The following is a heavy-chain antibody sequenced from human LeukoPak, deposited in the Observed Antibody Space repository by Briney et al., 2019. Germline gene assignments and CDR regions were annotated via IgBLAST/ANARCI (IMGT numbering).Heavy chain of an antibody. D-gene: IGHD6-19*01. Sequence: ASVKVSCKASGYTFTSYDINWVRQATGQGLEWMGWMNPNSGNTGYAQKFQGRVTMTRNTSISTAYMELSSLRSEDTAVYYCARIPSGWQGFLNMDVWGKGTTVTVSS. CDR2: MNPNSGNT. J-gene: IGHJ6*03. CDR3: ARIPSGWQGFLNMDV. CDR1: GYTFTSYD. V-gene: IGHV1-8*01.